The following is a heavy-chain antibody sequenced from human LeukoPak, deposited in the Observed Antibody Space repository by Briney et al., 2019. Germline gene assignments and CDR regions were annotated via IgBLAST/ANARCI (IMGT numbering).Heavy chain of an antibody. CDR1: GFTFTTYA. V-gene: IGHV3-23*01. J-gene: IGHJ6*02. CDR2: IGAGGAAT. D-gene: IGHD6-19*01. Sequence: PGASLRLSCAASGFTFTTYAMTWVRQAPGKGLEWVSSIGAGGAATFYSDSVKGRFTISRDNSMNTPYLQMNSLRADDTAVYYCGRPTKFWLIQGDGVDVWGQGTTVTVSS. CDR3: GRPTKFWLIQGDGVDV.